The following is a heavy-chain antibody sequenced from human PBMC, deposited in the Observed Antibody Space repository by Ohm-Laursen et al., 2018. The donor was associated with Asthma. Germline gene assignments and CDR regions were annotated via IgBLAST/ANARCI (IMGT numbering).Heavy chain of an antibody. D-gene: IGHD4-11*01. CDR2: LYYSGRT. CDR3: ARVQISYSKVTYGMDV. CDR1: GGSISGGSYY. J-gene: IGHJ6*02. V-gene: IGHV4-39*07. Sequence: GTLSLTCSVSGGSISGGSYYWGWIRQPPGKGLEWIGSLYYSGRTNYNPSLKSRVTISVDTSKNQFSLKLSSVTAADTAVYYCARVQISYSKVTYGMDVWGQGTTVTVSS.